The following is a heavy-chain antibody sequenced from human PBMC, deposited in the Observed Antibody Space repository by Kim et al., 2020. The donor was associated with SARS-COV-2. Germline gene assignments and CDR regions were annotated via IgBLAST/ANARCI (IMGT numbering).Heavy chain of an antibody. D-gene: IGHD3-9*01. CDR3: ARSNYDILTGHAFDV. J-gene: IGHJ3*01. Sequence: GGSLRLSCAASGFTFSDYYMTWIRQAPGKGLEWVSYISSSGTTIYYADSVKGRFTISRDNAKNSLFLQMNSLRAEDTAVYYCARSNYDILTGHAFDVWGQGTMVTVSS. CDR1: GFTFSDYY. CDR2: ISSSGTTI. V-gene: IGHV3-11*01.